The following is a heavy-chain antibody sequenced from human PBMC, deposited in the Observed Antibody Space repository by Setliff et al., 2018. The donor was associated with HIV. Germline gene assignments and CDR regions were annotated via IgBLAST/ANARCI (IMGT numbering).Heavy chain of an antibody. CDR3: ASIDCGGDCYSYYYYGMDV. Sequence: ASVKVSCKASGYTFSYAMHWMRQAPGQRLEWMGWINAGNGNTKYSQKFQGRVTITRDTSASTAYMELSSLRSEDTAVYYCASIDCGGDCYSYYYYGMDVWGQGTTVTVSS. J-gene: IGHJ6*02. V-gene: IGHV1-3*01. CDR1: GYTFSYA. CDR2: INAGNGNT. D-gene: IGHD2-21*02.